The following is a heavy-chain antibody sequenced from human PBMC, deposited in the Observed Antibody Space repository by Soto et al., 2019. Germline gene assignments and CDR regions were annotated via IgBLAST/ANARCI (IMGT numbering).Heavy chain of an antibody. CDR1: GGSVSSTYW. CDR3: ARYNAASGTYYFDY. CDR2: IYHSGSA. D-gene: IGHD6-13*01. J-gene: IGHJ4*02. Sequence: QVELQESGPGLVKPSGILSLTCAVSGGSVSSTYWWSWVRQPPGKGLEWIGEIYHSGSANYNPSLKSRVTISVDNSKNQFSLNLNSVTAADTAVYYCARYNAASGTYYFDYWGQGTLVTVSS. V-gene: IGHV4-4*02.